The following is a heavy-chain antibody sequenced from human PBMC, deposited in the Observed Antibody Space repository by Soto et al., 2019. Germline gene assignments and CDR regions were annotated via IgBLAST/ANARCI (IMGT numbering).Heavy chain of an antibody. CDR3: ARGGQVVPSYYYYGMDV. J-gene: IGHJ6*02. Sequence: QVQLVQSGAEVKKPGASVKVSCKASGYTFTSYGISWVRQAPGQGLEWMGWISAYNGNTNYAQKFQGRVTMTRDTSTSTVYMELSSLRSEDTAVYYCARGGQVVPSYYYYGMDVWGQGTTVTVSS. CDR2: ISAYNGNT. CDR1: GYTFTSYG. D-gene: IGHD3-16*01. V-gene: IGHV1-18*04.